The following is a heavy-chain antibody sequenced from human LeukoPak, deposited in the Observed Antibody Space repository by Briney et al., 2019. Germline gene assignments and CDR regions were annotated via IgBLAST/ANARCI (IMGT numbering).Heavy chain of an antibody. J-gene: IGHJ4*02. Sequence: GASVKVSCKVSGYTLTELSMHWVRQAPGKGLEWMGGFDPEDGGTIYAQKFQGRVTMTEDTSTDTAYMELSSLRSEDTAVYYCAANYYDSSGYGNWGQGTLVTVSS. V-gene: IGHV1-24*01. CDR1: GYTLTELS. D-gene: IGHD3-22*01. CDR2: FDPEDGGT. CDR3: AANYYDSSGYGN.